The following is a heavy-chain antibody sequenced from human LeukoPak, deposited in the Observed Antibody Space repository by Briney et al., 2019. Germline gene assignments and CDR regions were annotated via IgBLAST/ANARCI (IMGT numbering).Heavy chain of an antibody. J-gene: IGHJ4*02. V-gene: IGHV3-7*01. D-gene: IGHD6-19*01. CDR2: IKQDGSEK. CDR3: ARGPSGYSSGWSDY. Sequence: GSLRLSCAASGFTFSSYWMSWVRQAPGKGLEWVANIKQDGSEKYYVDSVKGRFTISRDNAKNSLYLQMNSLRAEDTAVYYCARGPSGYSSGWSDYWGQGTLVTVSS. CDR1: GFTFSSYW.